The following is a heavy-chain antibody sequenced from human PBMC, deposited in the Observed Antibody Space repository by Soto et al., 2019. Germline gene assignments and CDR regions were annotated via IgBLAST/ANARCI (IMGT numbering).Heavy chain of an antibody. J-gene: IGHJ3*02. CDR1: GYTFTSYD. Sequence: ASVKVSCKASGYTFTSYDINWVRQATGRGLEWMGWMNPNSGNTGYAQKFQGRVTMTRNTSISTAYMELSSLRSEDTAVYYCARGHYDFWSGWVIGRIEAGDAFDIWGQGTMVTVSS. CDR2: MNPNSGNT. CDR3: ARGHYDFWSGWVIGRIEAGDAFDI. D-gene: IGHD3-3*01. V-gene: IGHV1-8*01.